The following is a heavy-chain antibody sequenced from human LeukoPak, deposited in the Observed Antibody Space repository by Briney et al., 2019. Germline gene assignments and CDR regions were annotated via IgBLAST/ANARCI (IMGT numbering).Heavy chain of an antibody. CDR1: GFTFSNFW. D-gene: IGHD5-12*01. Sequence: GGSLRLSCAASGFTFSNFWMHWVRQAPGKGLVWVALIYGDGSFTRYADSVKGRFTISRDNSKNTLYLQMNSLRAEDTAVYYCARNLAARYSGYDYYYYYGMGVWGQGTTVTVSS. CDR2: IYGDGSFT. V-gene: IGHV3-74*01. J-gene: IGHJ6*02. CDR3: ARNLAARYSGYDYYYYYGMGV.